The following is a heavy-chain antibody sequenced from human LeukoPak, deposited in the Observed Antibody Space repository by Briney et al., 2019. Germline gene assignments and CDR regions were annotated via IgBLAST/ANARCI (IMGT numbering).Heavy chain of an antibody. J-gene: IGHJ6*04. CDR3: ARGLRQGSAWSWGPKEKSYQYMDV. CDR1: GGSFSSHY. V-gene: IGHV4-34*01. Sequence: PSETLSLTCGVSGGSFSSHYWTWIRQPPGKGLEWIGEINPRGSTNYNPSLESRVTVSADTSRSQLSLSLTSVTAADSAVYFCARGLRQGSAWSWGPKEKSYQYMDVWGTGTTVIVSS. D-gene: IGHD6-19*01. CDR2: INPRGST.